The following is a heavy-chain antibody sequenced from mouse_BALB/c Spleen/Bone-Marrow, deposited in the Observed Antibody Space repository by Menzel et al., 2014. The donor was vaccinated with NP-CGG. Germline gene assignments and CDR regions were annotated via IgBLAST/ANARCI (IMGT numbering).Heavy chain of an antibody. V-gene: IGHV1-39*01. CDR2: INPYSGTT. J-gene: IGHJ4*01. CDR1: GYSFTDFI. CDR3: TRSEGMDY. Sequence: VQLQQSGPELVKPGTSVKISCKASGYSFTDFIMVWVKQSHGKSLEWIGNINPYSGTTTYNLKFKGKATLTVDKSSSTAYMQLSSLATEDSAVYYCTRSEGMDYWGQGTSATVPS.